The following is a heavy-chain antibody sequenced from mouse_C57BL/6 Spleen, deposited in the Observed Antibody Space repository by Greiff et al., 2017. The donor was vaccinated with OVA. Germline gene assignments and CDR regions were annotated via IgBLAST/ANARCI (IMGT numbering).Heavy chain of an antibody. CDR1: GFTFSDYG. D-gene: IGHD1-1*01. CDR3: ARKGVTTVGAMDY. V-gene: IGHV5-15*01. CDR2: ISNLAYSI. J-gene: IGHJ4*01. Sequence: EVKLVESGGGLVQPGGSLKLSCAASGFTFSDYGMAWVRQAPRKGPEWVAFISNLAYSIYYADTVTGRFTISRENAKNTLYLEMSSLRSEDTAMYYCARKGVTTVGAMDYWGQGTSVTVSS.